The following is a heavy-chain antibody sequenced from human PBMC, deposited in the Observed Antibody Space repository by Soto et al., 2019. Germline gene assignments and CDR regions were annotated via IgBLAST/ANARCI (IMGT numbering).Heavy chain of an antibody. D-gene: IGHD3-22*01. V-gene: IGHV3-20*01. J-gene: IGHJ3*02. Sequence: GGSLRLSCAASGFTFDDYGMSWVRQAPGKGLEWVSGINWNGGSTGYADSVKGRFTISRDTAKNSLYLQMNSLRAEDTALYHCAAYYYDSSGYAFDIWGQGTMVTVSS. CDR1: GFTFDDYG. CDR3: AAYYYDSSGYAFDI. CDR2: INWNGGST.